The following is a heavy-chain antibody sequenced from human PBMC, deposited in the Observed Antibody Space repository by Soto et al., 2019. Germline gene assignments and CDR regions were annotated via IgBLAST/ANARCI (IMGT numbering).Heavy chain of an antibody. J-gene: IGHJ2*01. V-gene: IGHV3-11*06. CDR3: ARPPSGYWYFDL. CDR2: ISGRSTNT. CDR1: GFSLSGYY. Sequence: QVQLVESGGALVEPGGSLRLSRAASGFSLSGYYMAWVRQAPGKGPEWVSYISGRSTNTNYADSVKGRFTISRDNAKNSLYLQMNSLRAEDTAVYYCARPPSGYWYFDLWGRGTLVSVSS. D-gene: IGHD3-10*01.